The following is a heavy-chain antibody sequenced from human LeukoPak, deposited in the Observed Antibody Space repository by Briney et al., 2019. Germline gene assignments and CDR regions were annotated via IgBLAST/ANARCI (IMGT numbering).Heavy chain of an antibody. CDR1: GGSSSGYY. Sequence: PSETLSLTCAVYGGSSSGYYWSWIRQPPGKGLEWIGEINHSGSTNYNPSLKSRVTISVDTSKNQFSLKLSSVTAADTAVYYCARGLAKRSASFWFSPLYYWGQGTLVTVSS. V-gene: IGHV4-34*01. CDR3: ARGLAKRSASFWFSPLYY. D-gene: IGHD3-10*01. CDR2: INHSGST. J-gene: IGHJ4*02.